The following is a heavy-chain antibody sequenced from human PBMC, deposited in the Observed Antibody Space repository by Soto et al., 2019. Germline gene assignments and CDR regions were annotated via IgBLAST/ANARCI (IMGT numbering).Heavy chain of an antibody. V-gene: IGHV3-30*18. CDR3: AKDSAAGTLLPDY. D-gene: IGHD6-13*01. CDR2: ISYDGSNK. Sequence: GGSLRLSCAASGFTFSSYGMHLVRQAPGKGLEWVAVISYDGSNKYYADSVKGRFTISRDNSKNTLYLQMNSLRAEDTAVYYCAKDSAAGTLLPDYWGQGTLVTVSS. J-gene: IGHJ4*02. CDR1: GFTFSSYG.